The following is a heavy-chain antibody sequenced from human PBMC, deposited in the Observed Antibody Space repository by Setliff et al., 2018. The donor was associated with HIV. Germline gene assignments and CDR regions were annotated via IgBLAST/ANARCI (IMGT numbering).Heavy chain of an antibody. CDR1: GSSISDHYW. D-gene: IGHD6-13*01. V-gene: IGHV4-38-2*02. CDR3: ARVSCSSWYSIPRYYYYSMDV. Sequence: SETLSLTCSVSGSSISDHYWWAWVRQAPGKGLEYIGTIFHRGGTFNNPSLKSRVTISVDTSKNQFSLKLSSVTAADTAVYYCARVSCSSWYSIPRYYYYSMDVWGNGTTVTVSS. CDR2: IFHRGGT. J-gene: IGHJ6*03.